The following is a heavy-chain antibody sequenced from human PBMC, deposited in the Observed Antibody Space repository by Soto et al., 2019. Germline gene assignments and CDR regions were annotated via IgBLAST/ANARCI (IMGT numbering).Heavy chain of an antibody. CDR3: ARDTGDGTFDF. V-gene: IGHV1-3*01. CDR1: GYTFSSYA. Sequence: QVHLVQSGAEVRKPGASVKVSCKASGYTFSSYAMHWVRQAPGQRLEWMGWINAGYGNTKSSQKFQDRVTISRDTFASTAYMELTSLRSEDTAVDYCARDTGDGTFDFWGQGTLVTVSS. CDR2: INAGYGNT. J-gene: IGHJ4*02. D-gene: IGHD7-27*01.